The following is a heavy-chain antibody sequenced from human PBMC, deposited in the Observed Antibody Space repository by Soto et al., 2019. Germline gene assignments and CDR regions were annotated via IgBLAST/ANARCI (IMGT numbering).Heavy chain of an antibody. Sequence: GASVKVSCKASGYAFTSYGISWVRQAPGQGLEWMGWISAYNGNTNYAQKLQGRVTMTTDTSTSTAYMELRSLRSDDTAVYYCARDDSYYGGNVLGNYYYYYGMDVWGQGTTVTVSS. D-gene: IGHD4-17*01. V-gene: IGHV1-18*01. CDR1: GYAFTSYG. J-gene: IGHJ6*02. CDR3: ARDDSYYGGNVLGNYYYYYGMDV. CDR2: ISAYNGNT.